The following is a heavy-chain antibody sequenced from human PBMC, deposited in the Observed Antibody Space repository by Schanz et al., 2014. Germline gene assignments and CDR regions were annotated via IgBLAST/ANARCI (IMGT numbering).Heavy chain of an antibody. CDR2: MYINSGSI. D-gene: IGHD4-17*01. CDR1: GFTVNTHY. V-gene: IGHV3-53*01. J-gene: IGHJ4*02. Sequence: EVQLVESGGGLIQPGGSLRLSCAVSGFTVNTHYMSWVRQAPGKGLEWISSMYINSGSIQYADSVKGRFTISRDNAKKSLYLQMNSLRAEDTAGYEGARGVAGDYYFDYWGPVPLFIVSS. CDR3: ARGVAGDYYFDY.